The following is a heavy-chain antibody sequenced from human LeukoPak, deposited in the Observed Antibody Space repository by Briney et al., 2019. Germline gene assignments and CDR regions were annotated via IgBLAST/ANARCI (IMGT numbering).Heavy chain of an antibody. D-gene: IGHD1-1*01. CDR2: INRSGSI. CDR3: ARGGDNWNFY. Sequence: SETLSLTCAIYGGSFSGYYRSWIRQPPGKGLELIGEINRSGSIDYNPSLKSRVAISADTSKNQFFLNLNSVTAADTAVYYCARGGDNWNFYWGQGTLVTVS. J-gene: IGHJ4*02. CDR1: GGSFSGYY. V-gene: IGHV4-34*01.